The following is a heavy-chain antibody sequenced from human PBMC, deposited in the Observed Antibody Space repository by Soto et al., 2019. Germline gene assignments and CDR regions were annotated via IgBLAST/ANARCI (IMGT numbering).Heavy chain of an antibody. CDR3: VRAWDGYRSGWYVGYFDY. V-gene: IGHV1-18*04. J-gene: IGHJ4*02. D-gene: IGHD6-19*01. CDR2: IRAYNGYT. Sequence: QVQLVQSGAEVKKPGASVKVSCKASGYTFTSYGISWVRQAPGQGLEWMGWIRAYNGYTNYAQKFQGRVTISTDTSTGTAYMELRSLISDDTAVYYCVRAWDGYRSGWYVGYFDYWGQGTLVTVSS. CDR1: GYTFTSYG.